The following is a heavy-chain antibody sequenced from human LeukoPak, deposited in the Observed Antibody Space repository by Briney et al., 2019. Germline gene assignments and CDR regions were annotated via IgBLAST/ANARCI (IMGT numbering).Heavy chain of an antibody. CDR1: GFTFRDYW. Sequence: GGSLRLSCAGSGFTFRDYWMRWLRQAPGKGPEWVAHIKPDGSEKYYVDSVKGRFIISRDDARNSLSLQMNSLRAEDTAVYYCAGSFGDVKNFWGQGTLVTVSS. V-gene: IGHV3-7*01. J-gene: IGHJ4*01. D-gene: IGHD3-10*01. CDR2: IKPDGSEK. CDR3: AGSFGDVKNF.